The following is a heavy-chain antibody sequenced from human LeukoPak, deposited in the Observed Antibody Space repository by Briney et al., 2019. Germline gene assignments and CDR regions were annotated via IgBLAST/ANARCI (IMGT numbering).Heavy chain of an antibody. D-gene: IGHD6-19*01. V-gene: IGHV6-1*01. CDR2: TYYRSKWSY. J-gene: IGHJ4*02. CDR3: GRTYSTGWYFFEY. Sequence: SQTLSLTSAISRDSVSSTSAAWHWVRQSPSRGLEWLGRTYYRSKWSYDYAPSVKSRITINPDTSKNQFSLHLNSVTPEDTAVYYCGRTYSTGWYFFEYWGQGSLVTVSS. CDR1: RDSVSSTSAA.